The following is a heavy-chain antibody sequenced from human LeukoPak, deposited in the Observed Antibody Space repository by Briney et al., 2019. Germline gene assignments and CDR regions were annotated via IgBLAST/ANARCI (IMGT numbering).Heavy chain of an antibody. D-gene: IGHD3-10*01. J-gene: IGHJ3*02. CDR3: ARDLYYYGSGTTGGAFDI. CDR2: IYHSGST. V-gene: IGHV4-4*02. Sequence: PSGTLSLTCAVSGGSISSSNWWSWVRQPPGKGLEWIGEIYHSGSTNYNPSLKSRVTISVDKSKNQFSLKLSSVTAADTAVYYCARDLYYYGSGTTGGAFDIWGQGTMVTVSS. CDR1: GGSISSSNW.